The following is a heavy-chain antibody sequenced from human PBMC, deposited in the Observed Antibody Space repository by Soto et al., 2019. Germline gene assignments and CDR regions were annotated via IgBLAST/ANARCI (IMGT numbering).Heavy chain of an antibody. V-gene: IGHV2-5*02. Sequence: QITLKESGPTLVKPTQTLTLTCTFSGFSLSTSGVGVGWIRQPPGKALEWLAIIFCDDDKRYSPSLRSRLTITKDTSNNQVVLTMTDTDPIDTATYSCAHRTYCSGGSCYDYWGQGTLVTVSS. J-gene: IGHJ4*02. D-gene: IGHD2-15*01. CDR3: AHRTYCSGGSCYDY. CDR1: GFSLSTSGVG. CDR2: IFCDDDK.